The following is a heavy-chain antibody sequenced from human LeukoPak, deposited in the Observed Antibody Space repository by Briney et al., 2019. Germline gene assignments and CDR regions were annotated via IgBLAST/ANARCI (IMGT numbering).Heavy chain of an antibody. CDR2: INHSGST. D-gene: IGHD3-22*01. J-gene: IGHJ4*02. Sequence: PPETLSLTCAVYGGSFSGYYWNWIRQPPGKGLEWIGEINHSGSTNYNPSLKSRVTISVDTSKNQFSLKLSSVTAADTAVYYCARQDDYDSSGYVGYYFDYWGQGTLVTVSS. V-gene: IGHV4-34*01. CDR3: ARQDDYDSSGYVGYYFDY. CDR1: GGSFSGYY.